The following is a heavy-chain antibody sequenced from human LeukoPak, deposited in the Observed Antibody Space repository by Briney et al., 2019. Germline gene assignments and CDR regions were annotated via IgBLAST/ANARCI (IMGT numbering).Heavy chain of an antibody. J-gene: IGHJ6*03. D-gene: IGHD3-16*02. Sequence: GGSLRLSCAASGFTFSSYAMSWVRRAPRKGLEWVSGISGSARDTYYADSVKGRFTISRDNSKSTLSLQMNRLRAEDTAVYYCVRHEAGIIFFMDVWGKGTTVTVSS. CDR2: ISGSARDT. CDR1: GFTFSSYA. CDR3: VRHEAGIIFFMDV. V-gene: IGHV3-23*01.